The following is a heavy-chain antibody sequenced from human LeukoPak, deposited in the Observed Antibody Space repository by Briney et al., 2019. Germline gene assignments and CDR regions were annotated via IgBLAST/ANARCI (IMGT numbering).Heavy chain of an antibody. J-gene: IGHJ4*02. D-gene: IGHD6-13*01. Sequence: SETLSLTCTVSGGSISSYYWTWLRQPPGKGLEWIGYIYYSGSTNYNPSLKSRVIISVDTSKNHFSLKLSSVTAADTAVYYCARAAFGSSYYRFDSWGQGTLVTVSS. V-gene: IGHV4-59*01. CDR1: GGSISSYY. CDR2: IYYSGST. CDR3: ARAAFGSSYYRFDS.